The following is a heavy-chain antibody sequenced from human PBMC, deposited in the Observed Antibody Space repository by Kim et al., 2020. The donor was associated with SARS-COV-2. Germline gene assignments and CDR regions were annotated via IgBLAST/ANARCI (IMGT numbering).Heavy chain of an antibody. J-gene: IGHJ4*02. CDR2: IYYSGST. CDR3: ARHSPGITIFGVVIMGHFDY. CDR1: GGSISSYY. D-gene: IGHD3-3*01. Sequence: SETLSLTCTASGGSISSYYWSWIRQPPGKGLEWIGYIYYSGSTNYNPSLKSRVTISVDTSKNQFSLKLSSVTAADTAVYYCARHSPGITIFGVVIMGHFDYWGQGTLVTVSS. V-gene: IGHV4-59*08.